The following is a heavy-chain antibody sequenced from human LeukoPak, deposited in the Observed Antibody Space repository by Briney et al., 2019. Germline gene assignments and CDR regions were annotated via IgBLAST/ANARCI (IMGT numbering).Heavy chain of an antibody. CDR2: LSSSSDYI. CDR1: GFTFSSYR. CDR3: AREGNCAGTTCHFDF. D-gene: IGHD2-2*01. Sequence: GGSLRHSCAASGFTFSSYRVTWVRQAPGKGLEWVSSLSSSSDYIYYADSVKGRFTISRDNAKNSLYLQMNSLTVADTAVYYCAREGNCAGTTCHFDFWGQGTLVTVSS. J-gene: IGHJ4*02. V-gene: IGHV3-21*01.